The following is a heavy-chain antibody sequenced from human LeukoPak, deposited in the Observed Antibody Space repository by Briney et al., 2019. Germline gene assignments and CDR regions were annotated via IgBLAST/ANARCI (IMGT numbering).Heavy chain of an antibody. J-gene: IGHJ4*02. CDR3: ARGFAPAYNFGVFDY. D-gene: IGHD2-21*01. Sequence: GGSLRLSCAASGFSVSNNYMIWVSQAPGKGLEWVSLLYTAGETNYADSVKGRFTISRDTSKNTVYLHMNSLRAEDAAVYYCARGFAPAYNFGVFDYWGQGTLVTVSS. V-gene: IGHV3-53*01. CDR2: LYTAGET. CDR1: GFSVSNNY.